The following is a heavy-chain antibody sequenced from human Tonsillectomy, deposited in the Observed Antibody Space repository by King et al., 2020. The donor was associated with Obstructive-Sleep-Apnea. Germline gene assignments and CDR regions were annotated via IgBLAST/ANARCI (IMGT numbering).Heavy chain of an antibody. CDR2: INSDGITT. Sequence: VQLVESGGGLVQPGGSLRLSCAASGFTFSSYWMHWVRQAPGKGLVWVSHINSDGITTTYADSVRGRFTISRDNAKNTLYLQMNSLRAEDTAVYYCVRARWYYDSPEPFWDWGQGTLVTVSS. D-gene: IGHD3-22*01. V-gene: IGHV3-74*01. CDR1: GFTFSSYW. J-gene: IGHJ4*02. CDR3: VRARWYYDSPEPFWD.